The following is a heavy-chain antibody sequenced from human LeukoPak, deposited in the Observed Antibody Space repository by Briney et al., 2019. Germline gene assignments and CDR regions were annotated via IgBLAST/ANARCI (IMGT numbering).Heavy chain of an antibody. CDR2: ISSSSSYI. CDR1: GFTFSSYS. D-gene: IGHD6-19*01. Sequence: PGGSLRLSCAASGFTFSSYSMNWVRQAPGKVLEWVSSISSSSSYIYYADSVKGRFTISRDNAKNSLYLQMNSLRAEDTAVYYCARLYSSGWRYFDYWGQGTLVTVSS. V-gene: IGHV3-21*01. J-gene: IGHJ4*02. CDR3: ARLYSSGWRYFDY.